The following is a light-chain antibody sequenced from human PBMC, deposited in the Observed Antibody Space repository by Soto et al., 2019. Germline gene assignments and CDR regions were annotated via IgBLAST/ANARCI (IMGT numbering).Light chain of an antibody. CDR1: NIGSDT. Sequence: YELTQAPSVSVAPGETARITCGRNNIGSDTVHWYQQKPGQAPVVVVYDDSERPSGTPERISGSNSGDTATLTIRRVEAGDEADYYCLVWDSIGDNYVFGSGTKVTVL. CDR3: LVWDSIGDNYV. J-gene: IGLJ1*01. V-gene: IGLV3-21*02. CDR2: DDS.